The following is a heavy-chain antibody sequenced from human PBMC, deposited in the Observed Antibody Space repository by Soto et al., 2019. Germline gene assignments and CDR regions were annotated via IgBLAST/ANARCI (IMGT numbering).Heavy chain of an antibody. CDR1: GFSVSNSY. CDR3: VRDRGGSYWLDP. J-gene: IGHJ5*02. CDR2: LYSGGTT. Sequence: EVQLVESGGGLVQPGGSLRISCVASGFSVSNSYMSWVRQAPGKGLEWVSILYSGGTTYYADSVKGRFTFSRDTSENTVILQMNTLRVEDTAVYYCVRDRGGSYWLDPWGQGTLVTVSS. V-gene: IGHV3-53*01. D-gene: IGHD2-15*01.